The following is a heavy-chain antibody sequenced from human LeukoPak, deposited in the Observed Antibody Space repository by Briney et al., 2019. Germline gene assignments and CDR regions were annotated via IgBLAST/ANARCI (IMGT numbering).Heavy chain of an antibody. V-gene: IGHV3-23*01. CDR1: GFTFSHYA. D-gene: IGHD3-16*01. J-gene: IGHJ4*02. CDR3: AKVTGGDMITYGGLDY. Sequence: GGSLRLSCAAPGFTFSHYAMSWVRQAPGKGLEWVSAISGNGDITYYTDFVKGRFTISRDNSKNTLYLQMNSLRAEDTAVYYCAKVTGGDMITYGGLDYWGQGTLVTVSS. CDR2: ISGNGDIT.